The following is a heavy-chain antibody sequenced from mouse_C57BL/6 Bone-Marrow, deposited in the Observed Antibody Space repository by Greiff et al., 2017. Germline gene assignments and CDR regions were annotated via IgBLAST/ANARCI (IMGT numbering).Heavy chain of an antibody. D-gene: IGHD1-1*01. CDR1: GYTFTSYW. CDR3: ARGGYYYGSSGFAY. CDR2: IDPSDSYT. J-gene: IGHJ3*01. Sequence: QVQLQQPGAELVMPGASVKLSCKASGYTFTSYWMHWVKQRPGQGLEWIGEIDPSDSYTNYNQKFKGKSTLTVDKSSSTAYMQLSSLTSEDSAVYYWARGGYYYGSSGFAYWGQGTLVTVSA. V-gene: IGHV1-69*01.